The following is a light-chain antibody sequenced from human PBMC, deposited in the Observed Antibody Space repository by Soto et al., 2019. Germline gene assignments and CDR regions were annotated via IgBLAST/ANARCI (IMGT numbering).Light chain of an antibody. V-gene: IGKV3-11*01. Sequence: PLCLSRGQRATLSSRASQRFSSSYLAWYQQTPGQAPRLIIYAASNRATGISARFSGSGSVTDFTLTISRLEHEDFAVYYCQQRSNWATFGPGTKVDIK. CDR1: QRFSSSY. J-gene: IGKJ3*01. CDR2: AAS. CDR3: QQRSNWAT.